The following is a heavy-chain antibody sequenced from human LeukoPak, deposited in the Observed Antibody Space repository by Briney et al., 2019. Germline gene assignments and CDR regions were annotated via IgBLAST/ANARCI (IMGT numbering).Heavy chain of an antibody. V-gene: IGHV4-4*07. D-gene: IGHD2-2*01. CDR3: ARDWAQHCSSTSCYGPFDY. CDR2: IYSTGST. Sequence: SETLSLTCTVSGGSISSYYWTWIRQPAGKGLEWIGRIYSTGSTNYNPSLKSRVTMSVDTSKNQFSLRLSSVTAADTALYYCARDWAQHCSSTSCYGPFDYWGQGTLVTVSS. CDR1: GGSISSYY. J-gene: IGHJ4*02.